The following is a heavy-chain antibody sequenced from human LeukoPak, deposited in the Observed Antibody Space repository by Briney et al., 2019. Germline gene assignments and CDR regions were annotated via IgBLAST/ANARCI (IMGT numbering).Heavy chain of an antibody. J-gene: IGHJ3*01. Sequence: GGSLRLSCAASGFTFSSYDMHWVRQAPGKGLEWVAVISYDGSNEYYADSVKGRFTISRDNSKNTLYLQMNSLRAEDTAVYYCAKDSGVGTGGQRDYAFDVWGQGTMVTVSS. V-gene: IGHV3-30*18. CDR3: AKDSGVGTGGQRDYAFDV. D-gene: IGHD7-27*01. CDR1: GFTFSSYD. CDR2: ISYDGSNE.